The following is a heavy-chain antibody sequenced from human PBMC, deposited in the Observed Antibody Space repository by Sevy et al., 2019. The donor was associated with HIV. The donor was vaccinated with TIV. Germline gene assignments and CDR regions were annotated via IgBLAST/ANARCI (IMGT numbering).Heavy chain of an antibody. CDR2: ISDGGDDT. Sequence: GGSLRLSCAASGFNFNNYSMGWVRQTPGKGLEFISSISDGGDDTSYADSVKGRFTISRDNSKKTLYMQMNSLRAEDTAVYYCANHNGGNSAYLQHWGQGTLVTVSS. D-gene: IGHD1-26*01. V-gene: IGHV3-23*01. CDR1: GFNFNNYS. CDR3: ANHNGGNSAYLQH. J-gene: IGHJ1*01.